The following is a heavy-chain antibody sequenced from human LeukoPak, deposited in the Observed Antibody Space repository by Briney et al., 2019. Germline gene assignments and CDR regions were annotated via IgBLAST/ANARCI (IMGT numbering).Heavy chain of an antibody. J-gene: IGHJ3*02. D-gene: IGHD2-2*02. Sequence: GRSLRLSCAASGFTFSSYGMHWVRQAPGKGLEWVSYISSSGSTIYYADSVKGRFTISRDNAKNSLYLQMNSLRAEDTALYYCARDSAGFLYRPDAFDIWGQGTMVTVSS. V-gene: IGHV3-48*04. CDR1: GFTFSSYG. CDR2: ISSSGSTI. CDR3: ARDSAGFLYRPDAFDI.